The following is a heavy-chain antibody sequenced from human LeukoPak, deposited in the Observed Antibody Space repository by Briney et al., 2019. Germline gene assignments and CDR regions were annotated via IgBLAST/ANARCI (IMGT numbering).Heavy chain of an antibody. CDR3: AIQPWGSGNNWYFDL. CDR1: GYTFTGFY. CDR2: ISPNSGGT. D-gene: IGHD7-27*01. V-gene: IGHV1-2*02. J-gene: IGHJ2*01. Sequence: ASVKVSCKPSGYTFTGFYIHWVRQAPGQGLEWMGWISPNSGGTDYAQRFQGRVTMTRDTSISTAYMELSSLRSDDTAVYYCAIQPWGSGNNWYFDLWGRGALVTVSS.